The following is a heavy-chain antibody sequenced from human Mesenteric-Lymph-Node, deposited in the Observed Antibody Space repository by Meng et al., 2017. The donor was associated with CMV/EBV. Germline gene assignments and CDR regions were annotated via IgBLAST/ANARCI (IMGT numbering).Heavy chain of an antibody. Sequence: TCTVSGGSISSGGYCWSWTRQHPGKCLEWIGYIYYSGSTYFDPSLKSRVTISVDTSKNQFSLKLSSVTAADTAVYYCARDSNYWFDPWGQGTLVTVSS. D-gene: IGHD4-11*01. J-gene: IGHJ5*02. CDR1: GGSISSGGYC. CDR3: ARDSNYWFDP. V-gene: IGHV4-31*03. CDR2: IYYSGST.